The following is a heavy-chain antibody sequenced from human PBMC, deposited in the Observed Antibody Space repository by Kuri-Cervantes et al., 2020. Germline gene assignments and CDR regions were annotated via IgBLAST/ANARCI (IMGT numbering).Heavy chain of an antibody. J-gene: IGHJ5*02. D-gene: IGHD5-12*01. Sequence: SETLSLTCAVFGGSFSGYYWNWIRQPPGRGLEWIGEINHPGSTNYNPSLKSRVTISVDTSKNQFSVKLRSVTAADTAVYYCARGARIYSNTWTKRGGWFDPWGQGTLVTVSS. CDR1: GGSFSGYY. V-gene: IGHV4-34*01. CDR2: INHPGST. CDR3: ARGARIYSNTWTKRGGWFDP.